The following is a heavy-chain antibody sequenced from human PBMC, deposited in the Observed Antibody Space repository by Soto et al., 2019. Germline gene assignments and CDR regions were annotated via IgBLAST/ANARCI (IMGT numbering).Heavy chain of an antibody. D-gene: IGHD3-22*01. CDR2: IIPIFGTA. J-gene: IGHJ6*02. Sequence: QVQLVQSGAEVKKPGSSVKVSCKASGGTFSSYAISWVRQAPGQGLEWMGGIIPIFGTANYAQKFQGRVTITADESTSTAYMELSSLRSEDTAVYYCARASYYYDSSGYLDYYYGMDVWGQGTTVTVSS. V-gene: IGHV1-69*01. CDR3: ARASYYYDSSGYLDYYYGMDV. CDR1: GGTFSSYA.